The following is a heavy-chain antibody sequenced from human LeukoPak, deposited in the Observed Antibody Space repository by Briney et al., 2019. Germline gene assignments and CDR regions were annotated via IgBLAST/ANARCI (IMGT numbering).Heavy chain of an antibody. J-gene: IGHJ6*03. CDR1: GGSFSGYY. D-gene: IGHD3-10*01. CDR3: ARGRGGYGSGSYLAYYYYYMDV. Sequence: SETLSLTCAVYGGSFSGYYWRWIRQPPGKGLEWIGEINHSGSTNYNPSLKSRVTISVDTSKNQFSLKLSSVTAADTAVYYCARGRGGYGSGSYLAYYYYYMDVWGKGTTVTVSS. V-gene: IGHV4-34*01. CDR2: INHSGST.